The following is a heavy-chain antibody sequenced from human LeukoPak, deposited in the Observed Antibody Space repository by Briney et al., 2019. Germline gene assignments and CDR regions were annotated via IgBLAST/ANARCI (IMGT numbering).Heavy chain of an antibody. Sequence: TGGSLRLSCAASGFTFCSHTMIWVRQAPGKGLEWVSYISSGSSTIYYADSVKGRFTISRENAKNSLYLQMNSLRAEDTAVYYCARDKLTMVRGWPSYWGQGTLVTVSS. CDR3: ARDKLTMVRGWPSY. CDR2: ISSGSSTI. J-gene: IGHJ4*02. D-gene: IGHD3-10*01. V-gene: IGHV3-48*01. CDR1: GFTFCSHT.